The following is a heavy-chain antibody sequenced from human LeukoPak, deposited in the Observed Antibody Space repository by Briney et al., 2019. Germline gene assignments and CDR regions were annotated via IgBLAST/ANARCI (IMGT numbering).Heavy chain of an antibody. Sequence: GGTLRLSCAASGFTFSNYGISWVRQAPGKGLEWVSGISGSGGSTYYADSVKGRFTISRDNSKNTLYLQMNSLRAEDTAVYYALGYCSRSSCLDAFDIWGQGTMVTVSS. CDR2: ISGSGGST. CDR1: GFTFSNYG. V-gene: IGHV3-23*01. D-gene: IGHD2-2*01. J-gene: IGHJ3*02. CDR3: LGYCSRSSCLDAFDI.